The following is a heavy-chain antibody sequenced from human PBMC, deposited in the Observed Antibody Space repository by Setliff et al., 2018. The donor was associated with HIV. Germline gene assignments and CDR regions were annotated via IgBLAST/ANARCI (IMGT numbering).Heavy chain of an antibody. Sequence: PGGSLRLSCAASEFTFSSYGIHWVRQAPGKGLEWVSYIRSSSRTIYYADSVKGRFTISRDNAKNSLYLQMNSLRAEDTAVYYCARESPYDTSGYYFGAFDIWGQGTMVTVSS. J-gene: IGHJ3*02. CDR1: EFTFSSYG. CDR3: ARESPYDTSGYYFGAFDI. CDR2: IRSSSRTI. D-gene: IGHD3-22*01. V-gene: IGHV3-48*04.